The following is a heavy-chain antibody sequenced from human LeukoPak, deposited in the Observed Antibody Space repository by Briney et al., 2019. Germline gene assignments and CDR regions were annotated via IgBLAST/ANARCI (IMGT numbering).Heavy chain of an antibody. CDR1: GLILSSFG. V-gene: IGHV3-21*01. D-gene: IGHD2-21*02. Sequence: PGGSLRLSCPASGLILSSFGVHWVRQAPGKGLEWVSSISSSSSYIYYADSVKGRFTISRDNAKNSLYLQMNSLRAEDTAVYYCARACGGDCYFFQHWGQGTLVTVSS. CDR2: ISSSSSYI. J-gene: IGHJ1*01. CDR3: ARACGGDCYFFQH.